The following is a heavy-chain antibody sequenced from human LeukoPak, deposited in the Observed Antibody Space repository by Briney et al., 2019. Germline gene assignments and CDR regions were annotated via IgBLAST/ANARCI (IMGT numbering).Heavy chain of an antibody. Sequence: GGSLRLSCTASGFSFSGHWMHWARQLPGKGLVWVSRISPTGSTTSYADSVKGRFTISRDNAKNSLYLQMNSLRAEDTAVYYCARDKVVGATIFDYWGQGTLVTVSS. D-gene: IGHD1-26*01. CDR3: ARDKVVGATIFDY. CDR2: ISPTGSTT. J-gene: IGHJ4*02. V-gene: IGHV3-74*01. CDR1: GFSFSGHW.